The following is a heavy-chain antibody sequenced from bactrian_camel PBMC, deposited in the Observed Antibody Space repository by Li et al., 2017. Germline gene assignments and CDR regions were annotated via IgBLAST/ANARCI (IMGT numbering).Heavy chain of an antibody. CDR3: TTERTWYLRGEFAY. J-gene: IGHJ4*01. D-gene: IGHD6*01. CDR2: IAWNGGRT. CDR1: GHNYPATNYC. Sequence: VQLVESGGGSAESGGSLRLSCAASGHNYPATNYCMGWFRQAPGSEREGISCIAWNGGRTAYADSVKGRFTISRDNAKNTLYLQMNTLKSDDTALYYCTTERTWYLRGEFAYWGQGTQVTV. V-gene: IGHV3S60*01.